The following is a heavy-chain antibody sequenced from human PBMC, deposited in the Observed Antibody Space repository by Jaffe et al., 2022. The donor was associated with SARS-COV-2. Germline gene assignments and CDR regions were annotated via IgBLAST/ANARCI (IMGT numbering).Heavy chain of an antibody. CDR2: ISSSSSYI. CDR1: GFTFSSYS. D-gene: IGHD2-8*01. V-gene: IGHV3-21*01. Sequence: EVQLVESGGGLVKPGGSLRLSCAASGFTFSSYSMNWVRQAPGKGLEWVSSISSSSSYIYYADSVKGRFTISRDNAKNSLYLQMNSLRAEDTAVYYCARERMGDIVLMVYAIYYYYGMDVWGQGTTVTVSS. CDR3: ARERMGDIVLMVYAIYYYYGMDV. J-gene: IGHJ6*02.